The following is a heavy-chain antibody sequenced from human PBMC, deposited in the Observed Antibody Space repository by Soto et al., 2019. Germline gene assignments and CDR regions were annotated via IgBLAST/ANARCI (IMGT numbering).Heavy chain of an antibody. CDR2: IKQDGSEK. J-gene: IGHJ4*02. V-gene: IGHV3-7*01. D-gene: IGHD4-17*01. Sequence: GGSLRLSCAASGFTFSSYWMSWVRQAPGKGLEWVANIKQDGSEKYYVDSVKGRFTISRDNAKNSLYLQMNSLRAEDTAVYYCATTYPGMDDYGGLWGHFDYWGQGTLVTVSS. CDR3: ATTYPGMDDYGGLWGHFDY. CDR1: GFTFSSYW.